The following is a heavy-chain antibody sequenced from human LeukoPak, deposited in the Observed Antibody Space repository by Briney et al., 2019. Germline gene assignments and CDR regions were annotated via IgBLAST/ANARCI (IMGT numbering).Heavy chain of an antibody. CDR1: GFTFSSYW. Sequence: GGSLRLSCAASGFTFSSYWMSWVRQAPGKGLEWVANIKQDGSEKYYVDSVKGRFTISRDNAKNSLYLQMNSLRAEDTAVYYCARPHYVWGSYRVDYWGQGTLVTVSS. D-gene: IGHD3-16*02. CDR3: ARPHYVWGSYRVDY. V-gene: IGHV3-7*01. J-gene: IGHJ4*02. CDR2: IKQDGSEK.